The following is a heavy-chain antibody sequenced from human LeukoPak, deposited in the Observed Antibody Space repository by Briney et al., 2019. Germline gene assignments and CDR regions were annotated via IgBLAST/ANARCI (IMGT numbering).Heavy chain of an antibody. CDR3: ARYPSPSSPFDP. Sequence: ASVKVSCTASGGTFSSYAISWVRQAPGQGLEWMGRIIPIFGIANYAQKFQGRVTITADKSTSTAYMELSSLRSEDTAVYYCARYPSPSSPFDPWGQGTLVTVSS. D-gene: IGHD6-13*01. V-gene: IGHV1-69*04. CDR2: IIPIFGIA. J-gene: IGHJ5*02. CDR1: GGTFSSYA.